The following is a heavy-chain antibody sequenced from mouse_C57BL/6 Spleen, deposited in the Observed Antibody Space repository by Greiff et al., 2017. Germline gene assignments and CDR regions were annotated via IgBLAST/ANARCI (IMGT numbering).Heavy chain of an antibody. V-gene: IGHV1-85*01. CDR2: IYPRDGST. CDR1: GYTFTSYD. J-gene: IGHJ4*01. Sequence: VQVVESGPELVKPGASVKLSCKASGYTFTSYDINWVKQRPGQGLEWIGWIYPRDGSTKYNEKFKGKATLTVDTSSSTAYMELHSLTSEDSAVYFCARRDIGYAMDYWGQGTSVTVSS. CDR3: ARRDIGYAMDY.